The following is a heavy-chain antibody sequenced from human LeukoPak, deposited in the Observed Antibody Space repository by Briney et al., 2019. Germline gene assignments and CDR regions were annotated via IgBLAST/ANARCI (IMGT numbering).Heavy chain of an antibody. J-gene: IGHJ4*02. D-gene: IGHD4-23*01. V-gene: IGHV1-2*02. CDR2: INPKRGGT. CDR1: GYIFNDYY. CDR3: ARVRYDYGAKDIDY. Sequence: ASEKVSCKASGYIFNDYYIHWVRQAPGQGLEWMGWINPKRGGTKYVQKFQGRVTMTSDTSMSTVYMEMSRLRSDDTAVYYCARVRYDYGAKDIDYWGQGTLVTVSS.